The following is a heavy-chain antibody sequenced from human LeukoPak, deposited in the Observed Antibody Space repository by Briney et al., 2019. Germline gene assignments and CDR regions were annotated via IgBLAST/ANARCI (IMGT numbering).Heavy chain of an antibody. D-gene: IGHD3-22*01. CDR3: ATYSSLNRREFQY. Sequence: GRSLRLSCAASGFTFSSYWMSWVRQAPGKGLQWVANIKTDGSEKYYVDSVKGRFTISRDNAKNSLYLQMNSLRAEDTAVYYCATYSSLNRREFQYWGQGTLLTVSS. J-gene: IGHJ1*01. CDR1: GFTFSSYW. CDR2: IKTDGSEK. V-gene: IGHV3-7*01.